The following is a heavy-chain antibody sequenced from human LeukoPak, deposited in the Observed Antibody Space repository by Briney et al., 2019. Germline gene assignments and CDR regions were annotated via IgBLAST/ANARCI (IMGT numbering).Heavy chain of an antibody. CDR3: ARHRTYYDILTGYRYGWFDP. Sequence: PSETLSLTCTVSGGSISSSSYYWGWIRQPPGKGLEWIGSIYYSGSTYYNPSLKSRVTISVDTSKNQFSLKLSSVTAADTAVYYCARHRTYYDILTGYRYGWFDPWGQGTLVTVSS. J-gene: IGHJ5*02. V-gene: IGHV4-39*07. CDR2: IYYSGST. D-gene: IGHD3-9*01. CDR1: GGSISSSSYY.